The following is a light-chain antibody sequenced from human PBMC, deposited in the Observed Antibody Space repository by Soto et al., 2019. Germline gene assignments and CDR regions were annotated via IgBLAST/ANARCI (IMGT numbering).Light chain of an antibody. V-gene: IGKV3-20*01. CDR3: QQFDNSLWT. CDR1: QSVSTNN. Sequence: EIVLTQSPGTLSLSPGDRATLSCRASQSVSTNNFAWYQQRPGQAPRLLIYGASSRATGIPDRFSGSGSGTAFTLTISRLEPEDFAMYYCQQFDNSLWTFGQGTKVEIK. CDR2: GAS. J-gene: IGKJ1*01.